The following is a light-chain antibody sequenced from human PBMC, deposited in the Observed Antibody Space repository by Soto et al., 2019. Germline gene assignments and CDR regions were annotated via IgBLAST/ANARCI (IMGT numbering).Light chain of an antibody. CDR1: QTISRW. CDR3: QEYNNYWT. Sequence: DSPITQSPSTLSASVGDTVTITCRASQTISRWLAWYQQKPGKAPRLLIYTASTLESGVPSRFSASGSGTEFTLTISSLHPDDFATYYCQEYNNYWTFGQGTKVDI. V-gene: IGKV1-5*01. CDR2: TAS. J-gene: IGKJ1*01.